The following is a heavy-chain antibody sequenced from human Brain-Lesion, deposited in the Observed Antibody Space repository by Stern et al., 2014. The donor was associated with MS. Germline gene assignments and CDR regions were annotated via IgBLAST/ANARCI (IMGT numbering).Heavy chain of an antibody. D-gene: IGHD2/OR15-2a*01. CDR2: VSYDGSNK. CDR3: AKDRQYLTYFFDH. CDR1: GFTFGSCA. V-gene: IGHV3-30*18. Sequence: VQLVESGGGVVQPGRPLRLSCVASGFTFGSCAMHWVRQAPGKGLEWVAGVSYDGSNKHYADSVKGRFTISRDNSQNTLYMQMSSLRPEDTAVYYCAKDRQYLTYFFDHWGQGSLVTVSS. J-gene: IGHJ5*02.